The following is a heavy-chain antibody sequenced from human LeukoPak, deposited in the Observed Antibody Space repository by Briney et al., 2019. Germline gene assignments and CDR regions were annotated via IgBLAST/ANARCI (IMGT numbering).Heavy chain of an antibody. Sequence: ASVKVSCRASGYTFTGYYMHWVRQAPGRGLGWMGWINPNSGGTNYAQKFQGRVTMTRDTSISTAYMELSRLRSDDTAVYYCAREGADYGDYNLDYWGQGTLVTVSS. CDR3: AREGADYGDYNLDY. D-gene: IGHD4-17*01. CDR2: INPNSGGT. CDR1: GYTFTGYY. J-gene: IGHJ4*02. V-gene: IGHV1-2*02.